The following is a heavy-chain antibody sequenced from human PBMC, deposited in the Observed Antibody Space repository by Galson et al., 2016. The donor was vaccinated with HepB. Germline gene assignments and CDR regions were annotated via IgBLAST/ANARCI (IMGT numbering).Heavy chain of an antibody. CDR3: ARELDHSFYFDY. CDR1: GYTFNTYN. V-gene: IGHV1-46*02. J-gene: IGHJ4*02. D-gene: IGHD1-14*01. Sequence: SVKASCKASGYTFNTYNMHWVRQVPGQGLEWMGIIKPSGGNTIYAQKFQDRITMTRDTSTSTVYMELISLRSEDTAVYYCARELDHSFYFDYWGQGTLLTVSS. CDR2: IKPSGGNT.